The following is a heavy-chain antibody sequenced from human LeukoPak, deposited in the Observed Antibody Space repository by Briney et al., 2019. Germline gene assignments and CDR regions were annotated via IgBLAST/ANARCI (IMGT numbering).Heavy chain of an antibody. CDR1: GFTFSSYG. Sequence: GGSLRLSCAVSGFTFSSYGMHWVRQAPGKGLEWVAVISYDGSYKYYADSVKGRFTISRDNSKNTVYVQMNSLRAEDTAVYYCTKSYRNFRQGDAFDIWGQGTMVTVSS. J-gene: IGHJ3*02. CDR3: TKSYRNFRQGDAFDI. V-gene: IGHV3-30*18. D-gene: IGHD1-14*01. CDR2: ISYDGSYK.